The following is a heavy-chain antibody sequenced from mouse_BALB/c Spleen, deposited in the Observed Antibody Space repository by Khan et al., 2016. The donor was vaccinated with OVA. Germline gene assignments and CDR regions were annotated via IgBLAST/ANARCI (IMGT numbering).Heavy chain of an antibody. J-gene: IGHJ4*01. CDR1: GFSLTDYA. V-gene: IGHV2-6-5*01. CDR2: IWVSGSK. Sequence: VQLQESGPGLVAPSQSLSITCTVSGFSLTDYAVSWIRQPPGKGLEWLGVIWVSGSKYYNSVLKPRLSISKDNFKSQVFLMMNSLQADDTAMYYCASGPPYYSMDYWGQGTSVTVSS. CDR3: ASGPPYYSMDY.